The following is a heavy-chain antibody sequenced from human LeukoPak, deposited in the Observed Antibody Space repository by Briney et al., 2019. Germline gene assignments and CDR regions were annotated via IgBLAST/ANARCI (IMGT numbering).Heavy chain of an antibody. CDR2: IYTSGST. D-gene: IGHD3-22*01. CDR3: ARALAYSSGIIDY. Sequence: SETLSLTYTVFGGSISGYSWNWIRQPAGKGLEWIGRIYTSGSTNYNPSLKSRVSMSVDTSKNQFSLRLSSVTAADTAVYYCARALAYSSGIIDYWGQGTLVTVSS. J-gene: IGHJ4*02. CDR1: GGSISGYS. V-gene: IGHV4-4*07.